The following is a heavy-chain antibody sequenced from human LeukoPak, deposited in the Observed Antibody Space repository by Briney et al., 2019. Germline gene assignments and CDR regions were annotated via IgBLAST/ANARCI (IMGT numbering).Heavy chain of an antibody. CDR2: IKEDGSEK. Sequence: PGGSLRLSCAASGFTFNGYWMSWVRQAPGKGREWGANIKEDGSEKYYVDSVKGRFTITSDNAKNSLYLQMNSLRAEDTAVYYCARDTAMAPEDYYYGMDVWGQGTTVTVSS. CDR1: GFTFNGYW. J-gene: IGHJ6*02. V-gene: IGHV3-7*03. D-gene: IGHD5-18*01. CDR3: ARDTAMAPEDYYYGMDV.